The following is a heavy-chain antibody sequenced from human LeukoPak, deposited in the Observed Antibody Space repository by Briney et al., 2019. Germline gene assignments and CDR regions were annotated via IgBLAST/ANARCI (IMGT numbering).Heavy chain of an antibody. CDR2: ISGSGGST. CDR3: AKDTPRVVVVPAAKVFGMDV. J-gene: IGHJ6*02. CDR1: GFTFSSYA. V-gene: IGHV3-23*01. Sequence: GGSLRLSCAASGFTFSSYAMSWVRQAPGKGLEWVSAISGSGGSTYYADSVKGRFTISRDNSKNTLYLQMNSLRAEDTAVYYCAKDTPRVVVVPAAKVFGMDVWGQGTTVTVSS. D-gene: IGHD2-2*01.